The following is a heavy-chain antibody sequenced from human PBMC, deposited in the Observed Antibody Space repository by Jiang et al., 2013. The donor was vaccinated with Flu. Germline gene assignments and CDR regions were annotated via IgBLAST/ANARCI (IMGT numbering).Heavy chain of an antibody. CDR3: ARDSCSGAACSGIDY. J-gene: IGHJ4*02. V-gene: IGHV4-61*01. CDR1: GGSVGSGRYY. D-gene: IGHD2-15*01. Sequence: GPGLVKPSETLSLTCIVSGGSVGSGRYYWSWIRQSPGKGLEWIGYIYYNGITNYNPSLKSRVTISKDTSRNQFSLRLSSVTAADTALYYCARDSCSGAACSGIDYWGQGTLVTVSS. CDR2: IYYNGIT.